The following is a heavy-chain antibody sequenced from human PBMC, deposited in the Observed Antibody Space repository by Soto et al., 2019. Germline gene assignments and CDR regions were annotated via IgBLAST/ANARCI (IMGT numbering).Heavy chain of an antibody. CDR3: IRGGVRTWRLDP. J-gene: IGHJ5*02. Sequence: EVQLVQSGGGLVQPGESLQLSCAASGLSFSDSPIHWVRQASGKGLEWVGRIRSKDYNYATAYAASVKGRFAASRDDSKSTAYLQMNSLKIGDTAVYYCIRGGVRTWRLDPWGQGTLVTVSS. CDR1: GLSFSDSP. CDR2: IRSKDYNYAT. D-gene: IGHD3-10*01. V-gene: IGHV3-73*01.